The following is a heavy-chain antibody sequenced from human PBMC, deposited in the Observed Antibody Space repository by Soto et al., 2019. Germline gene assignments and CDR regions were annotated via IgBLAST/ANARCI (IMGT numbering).Heavy chain of an antibody. J-gene: IGHJ4*02. Sequence: EAQLVESGGGLVQPGGSLRLSCVTSGFTFSDYAMHWVRQAPGKGLEYVSGISSNGGGTYYANSVKGRFTISRDNSNNTLYLQLGSLRGEDMAVYYCARITNYYDTSAYYSDYWGQGTLVTVSS. CDR1: GFTFSDYA. D-gene: IGHD3-22*01. CDR2: ISSNGGGT. CDR3: ARITNYYDTSAYYSDY. V-gene: IGHV3-64*01.